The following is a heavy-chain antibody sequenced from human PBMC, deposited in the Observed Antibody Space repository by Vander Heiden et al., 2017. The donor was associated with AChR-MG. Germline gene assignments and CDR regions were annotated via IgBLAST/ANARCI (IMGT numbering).Heavy chain of an antibody. CDR1: GQPITSCD. CDR2: MNPNRGNN. V-gene: IGHV1-8*01. J-gene: IGHJ5*02. Sequence: QVHLMHPGSEVKKRGASVKAPGRACGQPITSCDVNWVRRATGEGLVGLVSMNPNRGNNGYSQKFQDRVTITSNYSINTTYLQLRSMRPDDKAVDYYWGYCSSTSCCVSWGQGTLVTVSS. CDR3: WGYCSSTSCCVS. D-gene: IGHD2-2*01.